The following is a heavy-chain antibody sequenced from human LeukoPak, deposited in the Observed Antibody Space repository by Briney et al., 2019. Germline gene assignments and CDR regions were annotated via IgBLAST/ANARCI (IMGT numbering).Heavy chain of an antibody. CDR1: GFTFNSYA. D-gene: IGHD3-10*01. J-gene: IGHJ4*02. Sequence: GGSLRLSCAASGFTFNSYAMSWVRQAPGKGLEWVSAISGSGGSTYYADSVRGRFTISRDNSKNTLYLQMNSLRAEDTAIYYCAKDKGLYYYGSGSYDDYWGQGTLVTVSS. CDR2: ISGSGGST. CDR3: AKDKGLYYYGSGSYDDY. V-gene: IGHV3-23*01.